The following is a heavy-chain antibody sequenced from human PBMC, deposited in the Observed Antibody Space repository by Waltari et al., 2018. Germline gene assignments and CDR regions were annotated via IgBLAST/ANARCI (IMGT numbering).Heavy chain of an antibody. CDR2: IIPIFGTA. V-gene: IGHV1-69*13. CDR3: ARDPPLGYSSGLPWFDP. J-gene: IGHJ5*02. Sequence: QVQLVQSGAEVKKPGSSVKVSCKASGGTFSSYAISWVRQAPGQGLEWMGGIIPIFGTANYAQKFQGRVTITADESTSTAYMELSSLRSEDTAVYYCARDPPLGYSSGLPWFDPWGQGTLVTVSS. D-gene: IGHD6-19*01. CDR1: GGTFSSYA.